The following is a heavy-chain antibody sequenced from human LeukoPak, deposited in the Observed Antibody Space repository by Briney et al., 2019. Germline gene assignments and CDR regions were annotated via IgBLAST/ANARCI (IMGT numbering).Heavy chain of an antibody. D-gene: IGHD4-11*01. V-gene: IGHV3-74*01. CDR1: GFTFSSYL. CDR2: IRSDGRTT. CDR3: ARVTTTFDS. J-gene: IGHJ4*02. Sequence: PGGSVTLSCAASGFTFSSYLMHWVRQAPGRGLVWVSRIRSDGRTTSYADSVKGRFTISRDNAKNTLYVQMNSLRAEDTAVYYCARVTTTFDSWGQGPLVSVSS.